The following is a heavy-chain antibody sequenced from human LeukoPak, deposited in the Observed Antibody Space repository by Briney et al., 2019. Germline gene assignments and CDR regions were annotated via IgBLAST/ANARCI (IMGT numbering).Heavy chain of an antibody. Sequence: GGSLRLSCAASGFTFSSYDMHWVRQATGKGLEWVSAIGTAGDTYYPGSVKGRFTISRENAKNSLYLQMNSLRAGDTAVYYCAPAVAGKGLVGYWGQGTLVTVSS. J-gene: IGHJ4*02. CDR1: GFTFSSYD. CDR3: APAVAGKGLVGY. V-gene: IGHV3-13*01. D-gene: IGHD6-19*01. CDR2: IGTAGDT.